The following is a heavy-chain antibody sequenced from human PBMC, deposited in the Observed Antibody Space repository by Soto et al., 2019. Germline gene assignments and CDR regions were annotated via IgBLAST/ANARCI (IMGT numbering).Heavy chain of an antibody. Sequence: QVQLVQSGAEVKKPGASVKVSCKASGYTFTSYYMHWVRQAPGQGLEWMGIINPSGGSTSYAQKCQGRVTMTRDTSTGTVYMERSSLRSEDTAVYYCAGLLNKRWADVDFDYWGQGTLVTVSS. CDR2: INPSGGST. CDR3: AGLLNKRWADVDFDY. V-gene: IGHV1-46*03. D-gene: IGHD1-26*01. J-gene: IGHJ4*02. CDR1: GYTFTSYY.